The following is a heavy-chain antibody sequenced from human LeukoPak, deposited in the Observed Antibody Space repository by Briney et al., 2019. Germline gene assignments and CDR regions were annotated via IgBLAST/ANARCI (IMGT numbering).Heavy chain of an antibody. CDR2: IGTAGDT. D-gene: IGHD1-1*01. CDR3: VRVAKERVGGVYYFDY. CDR1: GFTFSDYD. J-gene: IGHJ4*02. V-gene: IGHV3-13*01. Sequence: GGSLRLSCAASGFTFSDYDMHWVRQATGKGLEWVSAIGTAGDTYYTGSVKGRFTISRENAKNSLYLHMNSLRAGDTAAYYCVRVAKERVGGVYYFDYWGQGTPVTVSS.